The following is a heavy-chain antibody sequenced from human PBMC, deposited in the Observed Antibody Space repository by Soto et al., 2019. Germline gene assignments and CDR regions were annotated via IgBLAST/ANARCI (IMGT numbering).Heavy chain of an antibody. CDR1: GFTFSSYA. CDR3: ARGTIVARQHLDY. J-gene: IGHJ4*02. Sequence: QVQLVESGGGVVQPGKSLRLSCAASGFTFSSYAMHWARQSPGKGLEWVTVISIRGGDEYYAEYVSGRFTISRDDSKNTLYLQMDSLRVEDTAVYYCARGTIVARQHLDYWGQGTLVTVSS. D-gene: IGHD6-6*01. CDR2: ISIRGGDE. V-gene: IGHV3-30*03.